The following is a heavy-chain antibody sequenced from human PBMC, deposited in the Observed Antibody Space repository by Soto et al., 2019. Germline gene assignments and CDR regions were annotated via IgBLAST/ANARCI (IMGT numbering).Heavy chain of an antibody. CDR2: ISYDGSNK. D-gene: IGHD3-3*01. J-gene: IGHJ6*02. Sequence: GGSRRPSGAACGVTLRSCVMPGVPQPQDKGREGVAVISYDGSNKYYADSVKGRFTISRDNSKNTLYLQMNSLRAEDTAVYYCARDTITIFGVVITVPYGMDVWGQGTTVTVSS. CDR1: GVTLRSCV. CDR3: ARDTITIFGVVITVPYGMDV. V-gene: IGHV3-30-3*01.